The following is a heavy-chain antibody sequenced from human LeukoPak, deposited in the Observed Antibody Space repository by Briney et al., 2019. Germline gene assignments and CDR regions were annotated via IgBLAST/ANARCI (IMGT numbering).Heavy chain of an antibody. D-gene: IGHD3-22*01. V-gene: IGHV3-21*01. J-gene: IGHJ3*02. Sequence: GGSLRLSCAASGFTFATSTMTWVRQAPGKGLEWVSSISSRSNYIYLADSLKGRFTISRDNAKNSLYLQMNSLRAEDTAMYYCARDRAVYSDSRGYYPDAFDIWGQGTMVTVSS. CDR3: ARDRAVYSDSRGYYPDAFDI. CDR1: GFTFATST. CDR2: ISSRSNYI.